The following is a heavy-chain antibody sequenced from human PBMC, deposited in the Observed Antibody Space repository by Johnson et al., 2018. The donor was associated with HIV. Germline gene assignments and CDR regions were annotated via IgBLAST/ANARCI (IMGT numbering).Heavy chain of an antibody. Sequence: QVQLVESGGGLVKPGGSLRLSCAASGFTFKDYYMNWIRQAPGKGLEWISYISGSGFDTFYADSVKGRFTISRDNAKKSLYLQMHSLRAEDTAVYYCAKDREWLVPTPLDAFDIWGQGTMVTDSS. D-gene: IGHD6-19*01. CDR1: GFTFKDYY. V-gene: IGHV3-11*04. J-gene: IGHJ3*02. CDR2: ISGSGFDT. CDR3: AKDREWLVPTPLDAFDI.